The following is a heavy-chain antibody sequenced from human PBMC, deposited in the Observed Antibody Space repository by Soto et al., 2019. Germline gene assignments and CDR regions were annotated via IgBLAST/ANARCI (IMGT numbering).Heavy chain of an antibody. CDR3: VRQGEHSSSYFFDS. V-gene: IGHV4-39*01. J-gene: IGHJ4*02. CDR2: VCYRGTT. CDR1: GDSIDTSSYC. Sequence: SETLSLTCTVSGDSIDTSSYCWGWIRQPPGKGLEWIGSVCYRGTTYYNPSLKSRLTISVDTSKRQFSLKLSSVTAADTAVFYCVRQGEHSSSYFFDSWGQGTLVTVSS. D-gene: IGHD6-6*01.